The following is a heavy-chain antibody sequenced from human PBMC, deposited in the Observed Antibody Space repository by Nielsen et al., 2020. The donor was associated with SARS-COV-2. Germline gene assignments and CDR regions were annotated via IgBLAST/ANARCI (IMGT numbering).Heavy chain of an antibody. V-gene: IGHV3-73*01. CDR2: IRSYANEYAT. D-gene: IGHD4-23*01. CDR3: SSPTVAY. J-gene: IGHJ4*02. CDR1: GFNFSNYW. Sequence: GESLKISCAASGFNFSNYWMSWVRQAPGKGLEWLGRIRSYANEYATAYTASVKGRFTISRDDSKNTAYLQMNSLKTEDTAVYYCSSPTVAYWGQGTLVTVSS.